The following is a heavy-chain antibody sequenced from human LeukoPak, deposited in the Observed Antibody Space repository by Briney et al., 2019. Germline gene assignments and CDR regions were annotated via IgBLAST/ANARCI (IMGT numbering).Heavy chain of an antibody. CDR3: ARDLGFCSSTSCYPWFDP. CDR2: VYYSGIS. CDR1: GGSISSYS. J-gene: IGHJ5*02. D-gene: IGHD2-2*01. Sequence: PSETLSLTCTVSGGSISSYSWSWIRQPPGKGLEWIGYVYYSGISNYNPSLKSRVTISVDTSKNQFSLKLNSVTAADTAVYYCARDLGFCSSTSCYPWFDPWGQGTLVIVSS. V-gene: IGHV4-59*01.